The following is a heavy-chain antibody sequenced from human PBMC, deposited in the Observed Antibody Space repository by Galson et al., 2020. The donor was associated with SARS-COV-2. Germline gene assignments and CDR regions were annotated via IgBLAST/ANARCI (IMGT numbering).Heavy chain of an antibody. CDR1: GFTFDDYA. D-gene: IGHD1-26*01. CDR2: ISWNSGSI. J-gene: IGHJ4*02. V-gene: IGHV3-9*01. Sequence: SLRLSCAASGFTFDDYAMHWVRQAPGKGLEWVSGISWNSGSIAYADSVKGRFTISRDNAKNSLYLQMNSLRPEDTAFYYCAKVETQSGSYDYWGQGTLVTVSS. CDR3: AKVETQSGSYDY.